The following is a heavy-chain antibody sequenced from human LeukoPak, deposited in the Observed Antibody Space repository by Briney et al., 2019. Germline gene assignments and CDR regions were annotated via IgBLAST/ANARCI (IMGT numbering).Heavy chain of an antibody. V-gene: IGHV4-39*02. J-gene: IGHJ4*02. CDR3: ARGTSGDFYYFDS. CDR1: GGSIRSSRYD. CDR2: IYYSWST. D-gene: IGHD4-17*01. Sequence: SETLSLTCTVSGGSIRSSRYDWGWVRQPPGKGLEWIGSIYYSWSTYYNPSLMSRVTISVDTSKNHFSLKLSSVTTADTAVYYCARGTSGDFYYFDSWGQGTLVTVSS.